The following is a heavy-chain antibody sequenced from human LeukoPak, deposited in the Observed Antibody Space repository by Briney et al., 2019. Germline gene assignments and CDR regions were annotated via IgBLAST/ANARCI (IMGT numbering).Heavy chain of an antibody. D-gene: IGHD6-19*01. Sequence: GGSLRLSCAGSGFIFNNYAMHWVRQPPGKGLEWVSGISWNSGSIDYADSAKGRFTISKDNAKNSLYLQMNSLRVEDTAFYYCAKDNRRHYTSGPNPDSLHWGQGALVTVSS. J-gene: IGHJ4*02. CDR2: ISWNSGSI. CDR3: AKDNRRHYTSGPNPDSLH. V-gene: IGHV3-9*01. CDR1: GFIFNNYA.